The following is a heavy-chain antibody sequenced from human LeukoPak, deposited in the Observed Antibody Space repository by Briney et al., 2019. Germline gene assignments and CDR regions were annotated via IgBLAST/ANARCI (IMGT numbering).Heavy chain of an antibody. CDR3: ARDLGDYYGSGSYLGWFDP. CDR1: GYTFTGYY. V-gene: IGHV1-2*02. CDR2: INPNSGGT. D-gene: IGHD3-10*01. Sequence: PGASVKVSCKASGYTFTGYYMHWVRQAPGQGLEWMGWINPNSGGTNYAQKFQGRVTMTRDTSISTAYMELSRLRSDDTAVYYCARDLGDYYGSGSYLGWFDPWGQGTLVTVSS. J-gene: IGHJ5*02.